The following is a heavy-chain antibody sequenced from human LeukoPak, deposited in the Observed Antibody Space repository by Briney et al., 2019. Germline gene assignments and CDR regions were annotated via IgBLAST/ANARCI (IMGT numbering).Heavy chain of an antibody. CDR1: RGTFSSYA. Sequence: ASVKVSCKASRGTFSSYAISWVRQAPGQGLEWMGGIIPIFGTANYAQKFQGRVTITTDESTSTAYMELSSLRSEDTAVYYCARERGIVGATGGFDYWGQGTLVTVSS. CDR3: ARERGIVGATGGFDY. J-gene: IGHJ4*02. V-gene: IGHV1-69*05. CDR2: IIPIFGTA. D-gene: IGHD1-26*01.